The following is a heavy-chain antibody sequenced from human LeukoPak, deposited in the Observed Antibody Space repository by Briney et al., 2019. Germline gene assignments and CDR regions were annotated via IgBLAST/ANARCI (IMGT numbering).Heavy chain of an antibody. CDR3: ATWAFYHNLDV. CDR1: GFTIGPYA. D-gene: IGHD2/OR15-2a*01. V-gene: IGHV3-43*02. Sequence: GGSLRLSCAASGFTIGPYAMYWVRQGPGGGLEWVSVIKADGSGTFYADSVRGRFTTSRDNSKNSLYLQMNSLTSEDTALYYCATWAFYHNLDVWGQGTTVIVSS. CDR2: IKADGSGT. J-gene: IGHJ6*02.